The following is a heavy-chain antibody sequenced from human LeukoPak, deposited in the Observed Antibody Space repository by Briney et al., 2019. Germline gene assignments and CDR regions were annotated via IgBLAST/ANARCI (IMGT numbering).Heavy chain of an antibody. CDR2: ISSSGSVI. V-gene: IGHV3-11*04. J-gene: IGHJ6*03. CDR1: GFTFSDYY. D-gene: IGHD6-13*01. CDR3: ARQGGGYSSSWYVEHYYYMDV. Sequence: GGSLRLSCAASGFTFSDYYMSWIRQAPGKGLEWVSYISSSGSVIYYADSVKGRFTISRDNAKNTLYLQMNSLRAEDTAVYYCARQGGGYSSSWYVEHYYYMDVWGKGTTVTVSS.